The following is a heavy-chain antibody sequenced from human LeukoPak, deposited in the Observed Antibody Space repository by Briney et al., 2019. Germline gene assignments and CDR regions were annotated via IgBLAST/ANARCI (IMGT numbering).Heavy chain of an antibody. V-gene: IGHV1-18*01. CDR3: ARGGLYCSSTSCYGIEY. J-gene: IGHJ4*02. CDR1: GYAFTSYA. Sequence: ASVKVSGKASGYAFTSYAMHWVRQAPGQGLEWMGWISAYNGNTNYAQKLQGRVTMTTDTSTSTVYMELRSLRSDDTAVYYCARGGLYCSSTSCYGIEYWGQGTLVTVSS. CDR2: ISAYNGNT. D-gene: IGHD2-2*01.